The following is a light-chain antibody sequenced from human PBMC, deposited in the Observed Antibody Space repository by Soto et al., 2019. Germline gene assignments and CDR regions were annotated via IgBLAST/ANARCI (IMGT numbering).Light chain of an antibody. CDR2: GAS. V-gene: IGKV3-15*01. J-gene: IGKJ1*01. CDR1: QGVSNN. CDR3: QQYNNWWT. Sequence: EVVMTQSPATLSVSPGERATLPCRASQGVSNNLAWYQQKPGQAPRLLIYGASTRATGIPARFSGSGSGTEFTLTISSLQSEDFAVYYCQQYNNWWTFGQGTKVEIK.